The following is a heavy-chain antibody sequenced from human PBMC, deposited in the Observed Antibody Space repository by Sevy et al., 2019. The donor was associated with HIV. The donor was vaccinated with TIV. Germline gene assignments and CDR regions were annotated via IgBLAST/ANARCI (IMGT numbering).Heavy chain of an antibody. V-gene: IGHV1-2*02. CDR3: ASGYCGGDCYSPKYPYYYYGMDV. D-gene: IGHD2-21*02. Sequence: ASVKVSCKASGYTFTDYFMHWVRQAPGQGLEWMGWINPNSGGTNYAQRFRGRVTMTRDTSISTAYMELSRLRSDDTAVYYCASGYCGGDCYSPKYPYYYYGMDVWGQGTTVTVSS. CDR2: INPNSGGT. CDR1: GYTFTDYF. J-gene: IGHJ6*02.